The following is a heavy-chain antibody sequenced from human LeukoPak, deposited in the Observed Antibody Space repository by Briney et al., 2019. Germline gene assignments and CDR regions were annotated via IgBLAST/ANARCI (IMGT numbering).Heavy chain of an antibody. CDR3: ARGQYCSGGSCYHFGMDV. D-gene: IGHD2-15*01. CDR2: IRCDGSNK. V-gene: IGHV3-30*02. J-gene: IGHJ6*02. Sequence: GGSLRLSCAASGFTFSSYGMHWVRQAPGKGLEWVAFIRCDGSNKYYADSVKGRFTISRENAKNSLYLQMNSLRAGDTAVYYCARGQYCSGGSCYHFGMDVWGQGTTVTVSS. CDR1: GFTFSSYG.